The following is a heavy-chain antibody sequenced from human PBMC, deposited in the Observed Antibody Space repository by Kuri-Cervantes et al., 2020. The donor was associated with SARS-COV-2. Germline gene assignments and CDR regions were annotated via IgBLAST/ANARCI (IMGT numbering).Heavy chain of an antibody. CDR3: AREGYCSSTSCQIFDY. D-gene: IGHD2-2*01. Sequence: ASVKVSCKAPETTFPNYDINWVRQATGQGLEWMGWMNPNSGNTGYAQKFQGRVTITRNTSISTVYMELSRLRSDDTAVYYCAREGYCSSTSCQIFDYWGQGTLVTVSS. CDR1: ETTFPNYD. V-gene: IGHV1-8*01. CDR2: MNPNSGNT. J-gene: IGHJ4*02.